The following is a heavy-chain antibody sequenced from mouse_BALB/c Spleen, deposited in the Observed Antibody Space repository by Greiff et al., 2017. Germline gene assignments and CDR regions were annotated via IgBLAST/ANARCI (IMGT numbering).Heavy chain of an antibody. J-gene: IGHJ3*01. D-gene: IGHD2-4*01. CDR3: AMITTWFAY. CDR1: GFNIKDYY. Sequence: VQLQQSGAELVRPGALVKLSCKASGFNIKDYYMHWVKQRPEQGLEWIGWIDPENGNTIYDPKFQGKSSITADTSSNTAYLQLSSLTSEDTAVYYCAMITTWFAYWGQGTLVTVSA. V-gene: IGHV14-1*02. CDR2: IDPENGNT.